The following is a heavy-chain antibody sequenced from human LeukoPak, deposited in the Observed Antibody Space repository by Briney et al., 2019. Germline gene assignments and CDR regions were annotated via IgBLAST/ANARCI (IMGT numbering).Heavy chain of an antibody. J-gene: IGHJ5*02. D-gene: IGHD6-13*01. CDR1: SFSSYV. Sequence: SFSSYVMNWVRQAPGTGLEWMGFVYYSGTTYYNPSLKSRVFISLNTSQNQVSLQLSSVTAADTAVYYCARATGGAATADFDPWGQGTLVTVSS. CDR3: ARATGGAATADFDP. CDR2: VYYSGTT. V-gene: IGHV4-31*02.